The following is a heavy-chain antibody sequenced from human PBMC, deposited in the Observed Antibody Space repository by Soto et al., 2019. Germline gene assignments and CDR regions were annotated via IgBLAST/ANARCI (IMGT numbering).Heavy chain of an antibody. Sequence: GGSLRLSCAASGFTFSSYAMSWVRQAPGKGLEWVSSISSSSSYIYYADSVKGRSTISRDNAKNSLYLQMNSLRAEDTAVYYCARDMLLPSKGYYGFYYYYGMDVWGQGTTVTVSS. V-gene: IGHV3-21*01. D-gene: IGHD2-15*01. CDR1: GFTFSSYA. CDR2: ISSSSSYI. J-gene: IGHJ6*02. CDR3: ARDMLLPSKGYYGFYYYYGMDV.